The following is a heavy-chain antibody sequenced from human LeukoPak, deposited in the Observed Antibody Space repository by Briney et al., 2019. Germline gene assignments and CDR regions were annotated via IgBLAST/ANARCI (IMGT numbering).Heavy chain of an antibody. Sequence: GGSLRLSCAASGFTFTTYGMSWVRQAPGKGLEWVSYISSSGSTIYYADSVKGRFTISRDNAKNSLYLQMNSLRAEDTAVYYCALHYDFWSGYYPHYYYMDVWGKGTTVTVSS. D-gene: IGHD3-3*01. CDR3: ALHYDFWSGYYPHYYYMDV. J-gene: IGHJ6*03. CDR2: ISSSGSTI. V-gene: IGHV3-48*04. CDR1: GFTFTTYG.